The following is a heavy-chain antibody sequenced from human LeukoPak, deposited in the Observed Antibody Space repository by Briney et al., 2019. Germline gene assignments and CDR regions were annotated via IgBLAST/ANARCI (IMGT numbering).Heavy chain of an antibody. D-gene: IGHD4-17*01. CDR2: MYHGGST. V-gene: IGHV4-30-2*01. Sequence: PSETLSLTCAISGXSISSGGYSWSWIRQPPGKGLEWIGYMYHGGSTYYNPSLESRVTISVDRSKNQFSLKLSSVTAADTAVYYCASTNDFGDYVGAWGQGTLVTVSS. J-gene: IGHJ5*02. CDR3: ASTNDFGDYVGA. CDR1: GXSISSGGYS.